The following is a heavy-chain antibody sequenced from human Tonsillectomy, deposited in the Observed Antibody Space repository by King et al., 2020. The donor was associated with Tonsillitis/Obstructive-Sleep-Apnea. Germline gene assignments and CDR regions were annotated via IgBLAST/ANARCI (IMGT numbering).Heavy chain of an antibody. Sequence: QVQLQQWGAGLLKPSETLSLTCAVYGGSFSGYYWSWIRQHPGKGLEWIGEINHSESTNYNPSLKSRVTISVDTSKNQFSLKLSSVTAADTAVYYCARGGDKYDAFDIWGQGTMVTVSS. CDR3: ARGGDKYDAFDI. J-gene: IGHJ3*02. D-gene: IGHD4-17*01. CDR1: GGSFSGYY. CDR2: INHSEST. V-gene: IGHV4-34*01.